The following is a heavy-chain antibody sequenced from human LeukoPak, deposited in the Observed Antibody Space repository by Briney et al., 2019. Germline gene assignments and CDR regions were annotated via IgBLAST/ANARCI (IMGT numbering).Heavy chain of an antibody. V-gene: IGHV3-33*01. CDR1: GFTFSSYG. D-gene: IGHD3-22*01. Sequence: GRSLRLSCAASGFTFSSYGMHWVRQAPGKGLEWVAVIWYDGSNKYYADSVKGRFTISRDNSKNTLYLQMNSLRAEDTAVYYCARPPWGYDSSGYFRPYFDYWGQGTLVTVSS. CDR2: IWYDGSNK. CDR3: ARPPWGYDSSGYFRPYFDY. J-gene: IGHJ4*02.